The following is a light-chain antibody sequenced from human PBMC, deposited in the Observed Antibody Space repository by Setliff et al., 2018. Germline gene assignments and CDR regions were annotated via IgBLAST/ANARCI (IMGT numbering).Light chain of an antibody. CDR2: DVI. Sequence: QSALTQPASVSGSPGQTITISCTGTSSDIGIYNYVSWYQQYPDKAPKLLIYDVINRPSGVSDRFSGSKSGNMASLTISGLQAADEADYYCSSYTSSSASYVFGTGTKVTVL. CDR3: SSYTSSSASYV. J-gene: IGLJ1*01. CDR1: SSDIGIYNY. V-gene: IGLV2-14*01.